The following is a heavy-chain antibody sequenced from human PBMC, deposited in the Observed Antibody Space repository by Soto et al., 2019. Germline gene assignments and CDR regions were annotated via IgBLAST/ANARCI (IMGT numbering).Heavy chain of an antibody. D-gene: IGHD3-10*01. CDR2: ISAYNGNT. Sequence: QVQLVPSGAEVKKPGASVKVSCKASGYTFTSYGISWVRQAPGQGLEWMGWISAYNGNTNYAQKLQGRVTMTTDTATSTAYMELRSLRADDTAVHYCARATELPTLAYYGMDVWGQGTTVTVSS. J-gene: IGHJ6*02. V-gene: IGHV1-18*01. CDR3: ARATELPTLAYYGMDV. CDR1: GYTFTSYG.